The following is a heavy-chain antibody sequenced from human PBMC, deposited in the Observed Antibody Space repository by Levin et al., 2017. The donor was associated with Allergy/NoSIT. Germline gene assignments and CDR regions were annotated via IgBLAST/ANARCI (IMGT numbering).Heavy chain of an antibody. CDR3: ARGRWLQNRGAFDY. D-gene: IGHD5-24*01. CDR1: GFTFSSYG. V-gene: IGHV3-33*01. CDR2: IWYDGSNK. Sequence: PGGSLRLSCAASGFTFSSYGMHWVRQAPGKGLEWVAVIWYDGSNKYYADSVKGRFTISRDNSKNTLYLQMNSLRAEDTAVYYCARGRWLQNRGAFDYWGQGTLVTVSS. J-gene: IGHJ4*02.